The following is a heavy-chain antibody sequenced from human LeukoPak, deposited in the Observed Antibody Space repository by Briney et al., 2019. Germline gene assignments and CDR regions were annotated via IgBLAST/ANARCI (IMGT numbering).Heavy chain of an antibody. V-gene: IGHV5-51*01. CDR3: ARQSYCSSTSCYLVAFDI. CDR1: GYSFTSYW. J-gene: IGHJ3*02. D-gene: IGHD2-2*01. Sequence: GESLKISCKGSGYSFTSYWIGWVRQMPGKGLEWMGIIYPGDSDTRYSPSFQGQVTISADKSISTAYLQWSSLTASDTAMYYCARQSYCSSTSCYLVAFDIWGQGTMVTVSS. CDR2: IYPGDSDT.